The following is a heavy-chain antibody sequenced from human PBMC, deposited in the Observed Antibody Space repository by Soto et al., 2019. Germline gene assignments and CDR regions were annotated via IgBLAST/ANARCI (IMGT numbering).Heavy chain of an antibody. CDR3: AKDGNPIPYLTGYYRLGWFDP. CDR2: FRGSRGRT. Sequence: GGSLRLSCAASGFTFSSYAMSWVRHAPGQGLEWVSAFRGSRGRTYYADSVKGRFTISRDNSRNTLYLQMNSLRAEDTAVYYCAKDGNPIPYLTGYYRLGWFDPWGQGTLVTVSS. V-gene: IGHV3-23*01. CDR1: GFTFSSYA. J-gene: IGHJ5*02. D-gene: IGHD3-9*01.